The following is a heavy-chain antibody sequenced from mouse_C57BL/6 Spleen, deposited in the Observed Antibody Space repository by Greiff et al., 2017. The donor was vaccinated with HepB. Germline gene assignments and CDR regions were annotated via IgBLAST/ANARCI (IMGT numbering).Heavy chain of an antibody. J-gene: IGHJ2*01. CDR2: IYPGSGST. CDR1: GYTFTSYW. V-gene: IGHV1-55*01. CDR3: ARSRDYDVYYFDY. Sequence: QVQLKESGAELVKPGASVKMSCKASGYTFTSYWITWVKQRPGQGLEWIGDIYPGSGSTNYNEKFKSKATLTVDTSSSTAYMQLSSLTSEDSAVYYCARSRDYDVYYFDYWGQGTTLTVSS. D-gene: IGHD2-4*01.